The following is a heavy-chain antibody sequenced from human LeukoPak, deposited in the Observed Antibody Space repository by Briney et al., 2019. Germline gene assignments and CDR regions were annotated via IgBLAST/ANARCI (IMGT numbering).Heavy chain of an antibody. J-gene: IGHJ5*02. D-gene: IGHD6-13*01. Sequence: GGSLRLSCAASGFTFSSYWMSWVRQAPGKGLEWVANIKQDGSEKYYVDSMKGRFTISRDNAKNSLYLQMNSLRAEDTAVYYCARGRGPMRGIAAAGGRRNWFDPWGQGTLVTVSS. V-gene: IGHV3-7*01. CDR3: ARGRGPMRGIAAAGGRRNWFDP. CDR1: GFTFSSYW. CDR2: IKQDGSEK.